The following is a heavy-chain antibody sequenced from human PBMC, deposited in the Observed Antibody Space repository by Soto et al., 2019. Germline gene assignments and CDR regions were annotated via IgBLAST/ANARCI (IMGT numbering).Heavy chain of an antibody. V-gene: IGHV1-69*01. CDR1: GGTFSSYA. J-gene: IGHJ2*01. Sequence: QVQLVQSGAEVKKPGSSVKVSCKASGGTFSSYAISWVRQAPGQGPEWMGGIIPIFGTANYAQKFQGRVTITADESTSTAYMELSSLRSEDTAVYYCARDVWGSGWYGDWYFDLWGRGTLVTVSS. D-gene: IGHD6-19*01. CDR3: ARDVWGSGWYGDWYFDL. CDR2: IIPIFGTA.